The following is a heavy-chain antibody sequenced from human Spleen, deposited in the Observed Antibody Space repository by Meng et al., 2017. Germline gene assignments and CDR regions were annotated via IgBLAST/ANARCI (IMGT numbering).Heavy chain of an antibody. D-gene: IGHD6-19*01. CDR3: VKHSSDWSLDS. J-gene: IGHJ4*02. CDR2: IHPSGHP. V-gene: IGHV1-18*01. Sequence: QVQLVQSGAEVKKPGASVKVSCKASGYTYTDYQTDWVRQAPGQGLEWMGWIHPSGHPTYAQKFQCRVTMTIDTSTTTASMELRSLRSDDSALYYCVKHSSDWSLDSWGQGTLVTVSS. CDR1: GYTYTDYQ.